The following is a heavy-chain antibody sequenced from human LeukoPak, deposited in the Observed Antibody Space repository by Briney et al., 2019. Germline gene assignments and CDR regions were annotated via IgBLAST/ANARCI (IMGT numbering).Heavy chain of an antibody. CDR3: ARDSRAAAGTMFDY. D-gene: IGHD6-13*01. V-gene: IGHV4-30-2*01. Sequence: PAETLSLTCTVSGASISSGDYYWTWIRQPPGKGLEWIGYIYHSGSTYYNPSLKSRVTISVDRSKNQFSLKLSSVTAADTAVYYCARDSRAAAGTMFDYWGQGTLVTVSS. J-gene: IGHJ4*02. CDR2: IYHSGST. CDR1: GASISSGDYY.